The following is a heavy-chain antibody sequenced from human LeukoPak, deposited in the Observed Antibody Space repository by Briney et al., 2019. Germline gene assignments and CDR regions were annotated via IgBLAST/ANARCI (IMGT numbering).Heavy chain of an antibody. J-gene: IGHJ3*02. CDR1: GFTFSDYY. V-gene: IGHV3-11*06. D-gene: IGHD1-14*01. Sequence: GGSLRLSCAASGFTFSDYYMSWIRQAPRKGLEWVSYISSSGSYTNYADSVKGRFTISRDNAKNSLYLQMNSLRAEDTAVYYCARAMITQGAFDIWGQGTMVTVSS. CDR3: ARAMITQGAFDI. CDR2: ISSSGSYT.